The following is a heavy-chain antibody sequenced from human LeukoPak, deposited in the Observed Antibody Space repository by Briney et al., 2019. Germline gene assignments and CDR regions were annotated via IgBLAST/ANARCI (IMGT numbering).Heavy chain of an antibody. CDR1: GFTFSSSA. Sequence: GGSLRLSCAASGFTFSSSAMHWVRQAPGKGLEWVAVISYDGSNEYYADSVKGQFTISRDNSKNTLSVQMNSLRAEDTAVYYCAKKTHRGSSGWYWFDPWGQGTLVTVSS. CDR3: AKKTHRGSSGWYWFDP. CDR2: ISYDGSNE. V-gene: IGHV3-30-3*02. J-gene: IGHJ5*02. D-gene: IGHD6-19*01.